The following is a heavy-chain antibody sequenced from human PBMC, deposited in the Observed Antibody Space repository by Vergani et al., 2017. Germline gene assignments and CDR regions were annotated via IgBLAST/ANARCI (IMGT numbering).Heavy chain of an antibody. CDR2: IYPGDSDT. Sequence: EVQLVQSGAEVKKPGESLKISCKGSGYSFTSYWIGWVRQMPGKGLEWMGIIYPGDSDTRYSPSFQGQVTISADKSISTDYLQWSSRKASDPAMYYCARRLYGVHGDYPTWFDYWGQGTLVTVSS. CDR3: ARRLYGVHGDYPTWFDY. CDR1: GYSFTSYW. D-gene: IGHD4-17*01. V-gene: IGHV5-51*01. J-gene: IGHJ4*02.